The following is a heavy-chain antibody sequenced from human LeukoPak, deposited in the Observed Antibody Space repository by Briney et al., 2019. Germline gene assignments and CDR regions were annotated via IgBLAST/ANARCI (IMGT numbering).Heavy chain of an antibody. J-gene: IGHJ3*02. CDR3: VRGTVGVGAFDI. CDR1: GFRFSSYD. CDR2: ISTAGDT. Sequence: GGSLRLSCAASGFRFSSYDMHWVRQVTGNGLDWVSAISTAGDTYYPGPVTGRFTISRENAKNSLYLQMNSLRAGDTAVYYCVRGTVGVGAFDIWGQGTMVTVS. V-gene: IGHV3-13*01. D-gene: IGHD1-1*01.